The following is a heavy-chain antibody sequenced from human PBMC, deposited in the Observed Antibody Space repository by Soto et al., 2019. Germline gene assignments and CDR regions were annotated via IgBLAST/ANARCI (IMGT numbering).Heavy chain of an antibody. CDR2: ISSSSSYI. CDR1: GFTFSSYS. J-gene: IGHJ1*01. CDR3: ARSPDVDTANQH. D-gene: IGHD5-18*01. Sequence: GGSLRLYCAASGFTFSSYSMNWVRQAPGKGLEWVSSISSSSSYIYYADSVKGRFTISRDNAKNSLSLQMNSLRAEDTAVYYCARSPDVDTANQHWGQGTLVSVSS. V-gene: IGHV3-21*01.